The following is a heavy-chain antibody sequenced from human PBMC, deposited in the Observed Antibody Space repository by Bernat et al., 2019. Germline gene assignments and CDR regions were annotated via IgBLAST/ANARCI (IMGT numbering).Heavy chain of an antibody. J-gene: IGHJ4*02. D-gene: IGHD2-15*01. CDR3: AKEECSGGACYATDY. Sequence: EVRLLESGGGLVQPGGSLRLSCAASGFTFSSHAMNWVRQGPGKGLEWVSRSSESGDRTDYADSVEGRFIISRDNSKNTLYLQMNSLRAEDTAVYYCAKEECSGGACYATDYWGQGTLVTVSS. CDR1: GFTFSSHA. CDR2: SSESGDRT. V-gene: IGHV3-23*01.